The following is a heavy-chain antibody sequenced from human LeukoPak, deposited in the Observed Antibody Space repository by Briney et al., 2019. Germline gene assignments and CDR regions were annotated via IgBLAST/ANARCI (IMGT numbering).Heavy chain of an antibody. D-gene: IGHD3-16*01. CDR1: GLTFSNYA. J-gene: IGHJ4*02. CDR2: ISGSGGVT. Sequence: GGSLRLSCAVTGLTFSNYAMSWVRQAPGKGPEWVSDISGSGGVTYYADSVKGRFTISRDNSKNTLYLQMNSLRAEDTAMYYCAKDREGGLWGQGTLVTVSS. CDR3: AKDREGGL. V-gene: IGHV3-23*01.